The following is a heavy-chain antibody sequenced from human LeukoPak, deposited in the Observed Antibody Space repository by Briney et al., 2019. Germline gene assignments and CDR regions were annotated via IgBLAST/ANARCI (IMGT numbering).Heavy chain of an antibody. CDR3: ARGQQWLRAGWFDP. CDR1: GYTFTSYG. J-gene: IGHJ5*02. D-gene: IGHD6-19*01. CDR2: ISAYNGNT. Sequence: ASVKVSCKASGYTFTSYGISWVRQAPGQGLEWMGWISAYNGNTNSAQKLQGRVTMTTDTSTNTAYMELSRLRSDDTAVYYCARGQQWLRAGWFDPWGQGTLVTVSS. V-gene: IGHV1-18*01.